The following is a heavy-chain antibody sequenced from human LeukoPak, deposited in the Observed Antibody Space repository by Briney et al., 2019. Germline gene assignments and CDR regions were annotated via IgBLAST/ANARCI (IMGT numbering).Heavy chain of an antibody. CDR3: ARSCIAAAGTPRYYYYYMDV. D-gene: IGHD6-13*01. Sequence: SETLSLTCAVYGGSFGGYYWSWIRQPPGKGLEWIGEINHSGSTNYNPSLKSRVTISVDTSKNQFSLKLSSVTAADTAVYYCARSCIAAAGTPRYYYYYMDVWGKGTTVTVSS. CDR2: INHSGST. V-gene: IGHV4-34*01. J-gene: IGHJ6*03. CDR1: GGSFGGYY.